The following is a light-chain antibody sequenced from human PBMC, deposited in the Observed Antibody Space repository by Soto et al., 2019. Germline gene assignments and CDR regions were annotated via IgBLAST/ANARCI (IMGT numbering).Light chain of an antibody. CDR1: QSVSSN. V-gene: IGKV3-15*01. J-gene: IGKJ2*01. Sequence: EIVMTQSPVTLSVSPGERATLSCRATQSVSSNLAWYQQKPGQAPRLLIYGASTRATGIPARFSGSGSGTEFTLTISSLQSEDFAVYYCQQYNNWASYTFGQGTKLEIK. CDR2: GAS. CDR3: QQYNNWASYT.